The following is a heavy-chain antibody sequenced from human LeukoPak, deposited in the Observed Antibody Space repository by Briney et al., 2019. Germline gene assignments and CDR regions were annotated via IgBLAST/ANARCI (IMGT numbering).Heavy chain of an antibody. Sequence: ASVKVSCKASGYSFVLYGISWVRQAPGQGPEWMGWISTYNGNTKYAQKFQGRVTMTRNTSISTAYMELSSLRSEDTAVYFCARMDYYGSGNPNWFDPWGQGTLVTVSS. CDR3: ARMDYYGSGNPNWFDP. CDR1: GYSFVLYG. V-gene: IGHV1-18*01. J-gene: IGHJ5*02. CDR2: ISTYNGNT. D-gene: IGHD3-10*01.